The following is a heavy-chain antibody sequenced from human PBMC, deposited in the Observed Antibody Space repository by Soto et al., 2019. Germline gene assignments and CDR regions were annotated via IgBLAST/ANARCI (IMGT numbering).Heavy chain of an antibody. J-gene: IGHJ5*02. D-gene: IGHD6-13*01. CDR1: GGTFSNYA. CDR2: IIPIFGTA. CDR3: ARDLGAAEIRVQGWFEP. Sequence: QVQLVQSGAEVKKPGSSVKVSCKASGGTFSNYAISWVRQAPGQGLEWMGGIIPIFGTANYAQKFQGRVTITADESTTTSYMELSSLRSDDTAVYYCARDLGAAEIRVQGWFEPWGQGTLVTVSS. V-gene: IGHV1-69*12.